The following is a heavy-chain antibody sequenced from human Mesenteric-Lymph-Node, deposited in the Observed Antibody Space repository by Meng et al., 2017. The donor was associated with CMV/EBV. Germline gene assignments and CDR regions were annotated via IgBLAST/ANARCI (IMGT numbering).Heavy chain of an antibody. CDR3: ARGKRQLWFLWYGMDV. CDR1: GGSFSGYY. D-gene: IGHD5-18*01. CDR2: INHSGST. J-gene: IGHJ6*02. Sequence: GSLRLSCAVYGGSFSGYYWSWIRQPPGKGLEWIGEINHSGSTNYNPSLKSRVTISVDTSKNQFSLKLSSVNAADTAVYYCARGKRQLWFLWYGMDVWGQGTTVTVSS. V-gene: IGHV4-34*01.